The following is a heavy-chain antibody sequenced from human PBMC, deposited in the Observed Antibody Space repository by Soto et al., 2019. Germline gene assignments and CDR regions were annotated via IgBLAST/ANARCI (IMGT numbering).Heavy chain of an antibody. Sequence: EVQLVESGGGLVQPGRSLTLSCAVSGFTFDDYAMHWVRQVPGKGLEWVSGITWNSGIIGYADSVKGRFTISRDNTKNSLSLRMNSLGAEDTALYYCTKHVTFGGYGSLVHWGQGTLVTVSS. CDR2: ITWNSGII. CDR1: GFTFDDYA. CDR3: TKHVTFGGYGSLVH. V-gene: IGHV3-9*01. J-gene: IGHJ4*02. D-gene: IGHD5-12*01.